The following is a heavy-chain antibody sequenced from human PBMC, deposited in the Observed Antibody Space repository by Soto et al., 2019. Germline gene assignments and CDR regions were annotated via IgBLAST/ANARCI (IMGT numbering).Heavy chain of an antibody. J-gene: IGHJ4*02. CDR3: ARSYGAYRTSLFFDY. CDR1: GGSFSGYY. V-gene: IGHV4-34*01. Sequence: SETLSLTCAVYGGSFSGYYWSWIRQPPGKGLEWIGEINHSGSTNYNPSLKSRVTISVDTSKNQFSLKLSSMTAADTAVYYCARSYGAYRTSLFFDYWGQGTLATVSS. D-gene: IGHD2-2*01. CDR2: INHSGST.